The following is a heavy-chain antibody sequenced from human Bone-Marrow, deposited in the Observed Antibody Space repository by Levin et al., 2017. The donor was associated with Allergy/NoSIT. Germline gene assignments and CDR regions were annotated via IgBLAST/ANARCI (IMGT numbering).Heavy chain of an antibody. Sequence: GGSLRLSCAASGFSFSSYWMSWVRQAPGKGLEWVGYINPEGTEKDYVDSVKGRFTISRDNAKNSFSLQMDSLRAEDTAVYYCARDQYTASYSDSWGQGTLVVVSA. CDR2: INPEGTEK. CDR1: GFSFSSYW. V-gene: IGHV3-7*04. CDR3: ARDQYTASYSDS. D-gene: IGHD3-10*01. J-gene: IGHJ4*02.